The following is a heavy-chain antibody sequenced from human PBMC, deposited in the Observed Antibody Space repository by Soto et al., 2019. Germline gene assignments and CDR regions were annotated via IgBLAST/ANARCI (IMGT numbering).Heavy chain of an antibody. J-gene: IGHJ4*02. V-gene: IGHV4-31*03. CDR3: ASLGTGDFDY. D-gene: IGHD3-10*01. CDR1: GGSISSGGYY. Sequence: QVQLQESGPGLVKPSQTLSLTCTVSGGSISSGGYYWSWIRQHPGKGLEWIGYIYYSGSTYYNPSITSRVTVSVDTSKNQCSRELSSVTAADTAVYYCASLGTGDFDYWGQGTLVTGSS. CDR2: IYYSGST.